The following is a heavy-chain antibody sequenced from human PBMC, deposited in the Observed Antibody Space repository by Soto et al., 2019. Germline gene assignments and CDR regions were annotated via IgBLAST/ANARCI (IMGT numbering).Heavy chain of an antibody. D-gene: IGHD6-13*01. CDR1: GYPFTSYG. CDR3: VRRHVSATGIDWFDP. CDR2: INAANGDT. Sequence: GASVKVSCKASGYPFTSYGIHSVRQAPEQRLEWMGWINAANGDTKYSPKFQGRVTITGDTSASTAYMELSSMRSEDTAVYYCVRRHVSATGIDWFDPWGQGTLVTVSS. V-gene: IGHV1-3*01. J-gene: IGHJ5*02.